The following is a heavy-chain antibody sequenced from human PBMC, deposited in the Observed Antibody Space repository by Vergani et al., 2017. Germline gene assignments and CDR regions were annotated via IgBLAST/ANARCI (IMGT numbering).Heavy chain of an antibody. J-gene: IGHJ4*02. Sequence: EVQLVESGGGLVQPGGSLRLSCAASGFLFSDYWLNWVRQSPGGGLEWVANINQDGSEEFYVDSVKGRFTISRDNAKNTLHLQMNSLRADDTAVYYCTKGSRGYTGYFFDYWGQGTLATVSS. D-gene: IGHD5-12*01. CDR1: GFLFSDYW. V-gene: IGHV3-7*03. CDR3: TKGSRGYTGYFFDY. CDR2: INQDGSEE.